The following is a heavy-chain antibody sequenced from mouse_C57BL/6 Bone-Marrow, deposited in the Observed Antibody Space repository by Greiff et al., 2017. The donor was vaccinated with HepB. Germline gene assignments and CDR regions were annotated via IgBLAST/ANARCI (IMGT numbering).Heavy chain of an antibody. CDR2: IHPNSGST. CDR3: ARKKIFYCMDY. J-gene: IGHJ4*01. CDR1: GYTFTSYW. Sequence: QVQLQQPGAELVKPGASVKLSCKASGYTFTSYWMHWVKQRPGQGLEWIGMIHPNSGSTNYNEKFKSKATLTVDKSSSTAYMQLSSLTSEDSAVYYCARKKIFYCMDYWGQGTSVTVSS. V-gene: IGHV1-64*01. D-gene: IGHD1-1*01.